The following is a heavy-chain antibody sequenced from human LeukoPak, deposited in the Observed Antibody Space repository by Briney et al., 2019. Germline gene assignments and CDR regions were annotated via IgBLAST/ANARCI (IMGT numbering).Heavy chain of an antibody. CDR3: ARSNAARPPYYYYYYMDV. D-gene: IGHD6-6*01. J-gene: IGHJ6*03. CDR1: GITFSCCS. CDR2: ISWNSGSI. V-gene: IGHV3-9*03. Sequence: GGSLRLSCTASGITFSCCSLNWVRQAPGKGLEWVSGISWNSGSIGYADSVKGRFTISRDNAKNSLYLQMNSLRAEDMALYYCARSNAARPPYYYYYYMDVWGKGTTVTVSS.